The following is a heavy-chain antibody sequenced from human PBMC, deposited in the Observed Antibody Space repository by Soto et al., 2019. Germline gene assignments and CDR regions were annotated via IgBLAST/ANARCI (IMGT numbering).Heavy chain of an antibody. J-gene: IGHJ6*03. CDR2: IYYSGST. CDR1: GGSISSGGYY. CDR3: ARETCSSTSCYFYYYYYMDV. Sequence: QVQLQESGPGLVKPSQTLSLTCTVSGGSISSGGYYWSWIRQHPGKGLEWIGYIYYSGSTYYNPSLKIRVTISVDTSKNQFSLKLSSVTAADTAVYYCARETCSSTSCYFYYYYYMDVWGKGTTVTVSS. D-gene: IGHD2-2*01. V-gene: IGHV4-31*03.